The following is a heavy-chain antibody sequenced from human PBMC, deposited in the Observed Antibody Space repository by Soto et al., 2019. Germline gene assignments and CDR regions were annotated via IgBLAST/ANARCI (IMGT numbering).Heavy chain of an antibody. CDR3: ARDLSPSGYDQAPSFDY. J-gene: IGHJ4*02. CDR1: GFTFCIYT. D-gene: IGHD5-12*01. CDR2: IWYDGSKG. V-gene: IGHV3-33*01. Sequence: GGSLRLSCAASGFTFCIYTMHWVRQAPGKGLEWVALIWYDGSKGYYADSVKGRFTISRDFSKNTLYLQMNSLGAEDTALYYCARDLSPSGYDQAPSFDYWGQGTQVTVSS.